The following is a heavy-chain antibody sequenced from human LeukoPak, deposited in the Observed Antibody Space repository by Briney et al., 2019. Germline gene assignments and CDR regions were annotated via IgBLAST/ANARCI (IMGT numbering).Heavy chain of an antibody. D-gene: IGHD2-2*01. CDR1: GGSISSYY. V-gene: IGHV4-59*01. CDR2: IYYSGST. Sequence: PSETLSLTCTVSGGSISSYYWSWIRQPPGKGLEWIGYIYYSGSTNYNPSLKSRVTISVDTSKNQFSLKLGSVTAADTAVYYCARGVVPAAIPLVSYYYMDVWGKGTTVTVSS. J-gene: IGHJ6*03. CDR3: ARGVVPAAIPLVSYYYMDV.